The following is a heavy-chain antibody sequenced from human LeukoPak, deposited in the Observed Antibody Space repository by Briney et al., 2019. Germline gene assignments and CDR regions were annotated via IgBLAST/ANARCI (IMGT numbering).Heavy chain of an antibody. D-gene: IGHD6-13*01. J-gene: IGHJ4*02. Sequence: ASVKVSCKASGYTFTSYGISWVRQAPGQGLEWMGWISAYNGNTNYAQRLQGRVTMTTDTSTSTAYMELRSLRSDDTAVYYCARRQQSLYYFDYWGQGTLVTVSS. CDR2: ISAYNGNT. CDR3: ARRQQSLYYFDY. CDR1: GYTFTSYG. V-gene: IGHV1-18*01.